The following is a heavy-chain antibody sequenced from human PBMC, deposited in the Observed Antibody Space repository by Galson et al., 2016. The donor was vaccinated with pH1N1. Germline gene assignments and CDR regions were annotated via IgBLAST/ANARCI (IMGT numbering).Heavy chain of an antibody. D-gene: IGHD6-13*01. Sequence: SLRLSCAASGFTLSSYWMNWVRQAPGKGLEWVANIKQDGSEKYYVDSVKGRFTISRDNAKNSLYLQMNSLRAEDTAVYYCVRGVGIAAAAWGQGTLVTVSS. J-gene: IGHJ5*02. CDR2: IKQDGSEK. CDR3: VRGVGIAAAA. CDR1: GFTLSSYW. V-gene: IGHV3-7*01.